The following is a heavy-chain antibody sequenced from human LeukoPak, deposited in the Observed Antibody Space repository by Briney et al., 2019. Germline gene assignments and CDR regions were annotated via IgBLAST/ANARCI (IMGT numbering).Heavy chain of an antibody. CDR1: GYTFTSYG. V-gene: IGHV1-18*01. Sequence: ASVKVSCKASGYTFTSYGISWVRQAPGQGLEWMGWISAYNGNTNYAQKLQGRVTMTTDTSMSTAYMELRSLRSDDTAVYYCARGLRSPDYYYYGMDVWGQGTTVTVSS. CDR3: ARGLRSPDYYYYGMDV. D-gene: IGHD5/OR15-5a*01. J-gene: IGHJ6*02. CDR2: ISAYNGNT.